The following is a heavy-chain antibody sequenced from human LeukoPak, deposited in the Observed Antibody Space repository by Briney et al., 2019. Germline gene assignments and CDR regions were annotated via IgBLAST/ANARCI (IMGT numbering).Heavy chain of an antibody. D-gene: IGHD2-21*02. CDR2: ISGSGGST. CDR3: AKVPRAYCGGDCIT. V-gene: IGHV3-23*01. J-gene: IGHJ5*02. CDR1: GFTFSSYA. Sequence: GGSVRLSCSASGFTFSSYAMSWVRQAPGKGLEWVSAISGSGGSTYYADSVKGRFTISRDNSKNTLYLQMNSLRAEDTAVYYCAKVPRAYCGGDCITWGQGTLVTVSS.